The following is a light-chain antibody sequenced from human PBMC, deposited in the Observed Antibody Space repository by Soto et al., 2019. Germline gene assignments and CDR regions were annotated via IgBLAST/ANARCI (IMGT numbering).Light chain of an antibody. V-gene: IGKV4-1*01. Sequence: DIVLTQSPDSLAMSLGDRATITCRSSQSVFYSIDNKNYLAWYQQKPGQAPRLLIYGASTRATGIPDRFSGSGSGTDFTLTINRLEPEDFAVYYCQQYHNTPITSAQGTRLEIK. CDR1: QSVFYSIDNKNY. J-gene: IGKJ5*01. CDR2: GAS. CDR3: QQYHNTPIT.